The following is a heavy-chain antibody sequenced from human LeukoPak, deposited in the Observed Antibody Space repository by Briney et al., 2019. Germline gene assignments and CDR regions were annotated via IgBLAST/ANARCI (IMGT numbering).Heavy chain of an antibody. CDR1: GYSFTSYW. V-gene: IGHV5-51*01. CDR3: ARRSRGLRFLEWLSDDY. J-gene: IGHJ4*02. CDR2: IYPGDSDT. D-gene: IGHD3-3*01. Sequence: GESLKISCKGSGYSFTSYWIGWVRQMPGKGLEWVGIIYPGDSDTRYSPSFQGQVTISADKSISTAYLQWSSLKASDTAMYYCARRSRGLRFLEWLSDDYWGQGTLVTVSS.